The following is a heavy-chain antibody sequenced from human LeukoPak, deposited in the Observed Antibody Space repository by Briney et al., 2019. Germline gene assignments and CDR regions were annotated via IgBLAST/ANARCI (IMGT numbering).Heavy chain of an antibody. D-gene: IGHD3-10*01. J-gene: IGHJ5*02. CDR3: ARDSGTTGEVKFDP. Sequence: PSETLSLTCTVSGGSISSYYLSWIRQPAGKGLEWIGRIYSRGTTYNPSLKDRVTMSADTSRNHVSLTLNSVTAAGTAVYYCARDSGTTGEVKFDPWGQGTLVTVSS. CDR1: GGSISSYY. V-gene: IGHV4-4*07. CDR2: IYSRGT.